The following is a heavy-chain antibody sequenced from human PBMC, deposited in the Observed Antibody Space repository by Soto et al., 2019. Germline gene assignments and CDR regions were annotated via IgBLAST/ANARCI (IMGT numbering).Heavy chain of an antibody. D-gene: IGHD3-10*01. Sequence: QVQLGQSGAEVKKPGSSVKVSCMASVGTFSSYTISWVRQAPGQGLEWMGRIIPTLGIANYAQKFQSRVTITADKSTSTAYMELSSLISEDTAVYYCARQGSGSYYNFFMDVWGKGTTVTVSS. CDR3: ARQGSGSYYNFFMDV. V-gene: IGHV1-69*02. CDR2: IIPTLGIA. J-gene: IGHJ6*03. CDR1: VGTFSSYT.